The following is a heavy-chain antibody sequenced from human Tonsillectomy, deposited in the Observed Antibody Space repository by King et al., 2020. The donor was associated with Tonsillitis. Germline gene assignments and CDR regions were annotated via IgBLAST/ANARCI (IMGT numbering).Heavy chain of an antibody. Sequence: QLQESGPGLVKPSETLSLTCAVSGGSISTYYWSWIRQPPGKGLEWIEYISYSGGTNYNPSLKSRVTISVDTSKNQFSLKLSSVTTADTAVYYCAREGSGGYAMDVWGQGTTVTASS. D-gene: IGHD3-10*01. CDR1: GGSISTYY. J-gene: IGHJ6*02. V-gene: IGHV4-59*01. CDR3: AREGSGGYAMDV. CDR2: ISYSGGT.